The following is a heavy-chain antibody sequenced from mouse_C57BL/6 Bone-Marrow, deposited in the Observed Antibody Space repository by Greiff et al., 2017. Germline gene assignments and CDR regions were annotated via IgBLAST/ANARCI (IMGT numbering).Heavy chain of an antibody. CDR2: IWGDGST. J-gene: IGHJ4*01. CDR3: AKPGDYKAMDY. V-gene: IGHV2-3*01. CDR1: GFSLTSYG. Sequence: VQGVESGPGLVAPSQSLSITCTVSGFSLTSYGVSWVRQPPGKGLEWLGVIWGDGSTNYHSALISRLSIRKDNSESQVFLKLNSLQTDDTAADYCAKPGDYKAMDYWGQGTSVTVSS.